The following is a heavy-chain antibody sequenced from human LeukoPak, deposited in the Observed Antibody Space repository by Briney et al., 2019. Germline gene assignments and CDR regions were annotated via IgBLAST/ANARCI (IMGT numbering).Heavy chain of an antibody. CDR1: GFTFSSAW. Sequence: GGSLRLSCAASGFTFSSAWVTWVRQAPGKGLEWVGRIKSKTDGETTDYAAPVKGRFTISRDDSKNTVYLQMNSLKTEDTAVYSCTTGLVSRFDYWGQGILVTVSS. V-gene: IGHV3-15*01. J-gene: IGHJ4*02. CDR3: TTGLVSRFDY. CDR2: IKSKTDGETT.